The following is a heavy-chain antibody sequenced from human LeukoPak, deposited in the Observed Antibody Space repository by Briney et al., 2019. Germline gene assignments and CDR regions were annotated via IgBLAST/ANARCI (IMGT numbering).Heavy chain of an antibody. J-gene: IGHJ4*02. Sequence: GASVKVSCKASGYTFTDYYIHWVRQAPGQGLEWMGIINPSGGSTSYAQKFQGRVTMTRDTSTSTVYMELSSLRSEDTAMYYCARDRGVEVFSSGWSLYFDYWGQGTLVTVSS. CDR3: ARDRGVEVFSSGWSLYFDY. CDR1: GYTFTDYY. D-gene: IGHD6-19*01. V-gene: IGHV1-46*01. CDR2: INPSGGST.